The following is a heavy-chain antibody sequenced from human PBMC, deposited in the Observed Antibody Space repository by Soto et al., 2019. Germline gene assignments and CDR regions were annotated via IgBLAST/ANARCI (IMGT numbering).Heavy chain of an antibody. D-gene: IGHD1-1*01. J-gene: IGHJ5*02. V-gene: IGHV1-18*01. Sequence: GASVNVSCKASGYTFTSYGISWVRQAPGQGLEWMGWISAYNGNTNYAQKLQGRVTMTTDTSTSTAYMELRSLRSDDTAVYYCARFSLERLGGVWFDPWGQGTLVTVSS. CDR3: ARFSLERLGGVWFDP. CDR1: GYTFTSYG. CDR2: ISAYNGNT.